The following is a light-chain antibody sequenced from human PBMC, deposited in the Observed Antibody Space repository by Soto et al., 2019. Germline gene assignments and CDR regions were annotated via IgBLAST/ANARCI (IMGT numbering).Light chain of an antibody. V-gene: IGLV2-8*01. J-gene: IGLJ2*01. CDR3: QSYDSSLSAAV. CDR2: EVS. CDR1: SSDVGGYKF. Sequence: QSVLTQPPSASGSPGQSVTISCTGTSSDVGGYKFVSWYQQHPGKAPKLIIYEVSQRPSGVPDRFSASKSGDTASLTVSGLRAEDEADYYCQSYDSSLSAAVFGGGTKLTVL.